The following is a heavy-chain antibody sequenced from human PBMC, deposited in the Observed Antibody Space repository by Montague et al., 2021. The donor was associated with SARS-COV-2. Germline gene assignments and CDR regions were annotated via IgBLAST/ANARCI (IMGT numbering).Heavy chain of an antibody. V-gene: IGHV4-59*01. CDR1: GGSISSYY. Sequence: SETLSLTCTVSGGSISSYYWSWIRQPPGKGLEWIVYIYYSGSTNYNPSLNSRVTISVDTSKNQFFLKLSSVTAADTAVYYCARDSRTDFDWLFPDSGYYYYYMDAWGKGATVTVSS. CDR3: ARDSRTDFDWLFPDSGYYYYYMDA. D-gene: IGHD3-9*01. J-gene: IGHJ6*03. CDR2: IYYSGST.